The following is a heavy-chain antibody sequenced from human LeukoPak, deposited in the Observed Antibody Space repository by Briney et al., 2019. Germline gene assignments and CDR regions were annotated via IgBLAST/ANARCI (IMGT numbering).Heavy chain of an antibody. CDR2: ISVHNGNT. CDR3: ARAPYCSSASCNYYYYSMGV. V-gene: IGHV1-18*01. CDR1: GYTFTNYG. J-gene: IGHJ6*02. D-gene: IGHD2-2*01. Sequence: ASVKVSRKASGYTFTNYGISWVRQAPGQGLEWMGWISVHNGNTNYALKFQGRVTMTTDTSTSTAYMELRSLRSDDTAVYYCARAPYCSSASCNYYYYSMGVWGQGTAVTVSS.